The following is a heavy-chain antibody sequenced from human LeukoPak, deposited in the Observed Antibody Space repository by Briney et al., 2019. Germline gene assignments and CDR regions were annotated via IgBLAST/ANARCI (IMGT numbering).Heavy chain of an antibody. CDR2: IYYSGST. J-gene: IGHJ4*02. CDR3: ASNVEMATNLFDY. CDR1: GGSISSSSYC. V-gene: IGHV4-39*07. D-gene: IGHD5-24*01. Sequence: PSETLSLTCTVSGGSISSSSYCWGWIRQPPGKGLEWIGSIYYSGSTYYNPSLKSRVTVSVDTSKNQFSLKLSSVTAADTAVYYCASNVEMATNLFDYWGQGTLVTVSS.